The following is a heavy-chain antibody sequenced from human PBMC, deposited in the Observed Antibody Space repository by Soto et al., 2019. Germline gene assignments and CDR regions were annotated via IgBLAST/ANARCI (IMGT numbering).Heavy chain of an antibody. Sequence: GESLKISCKGSGYSFTSYWIGWVRQMPGKGLEWMGLIYPADPDTRYSPSFQGQVTISVDKSISTAYLQWSSLKASDTAMYYCATYYDSSALGYFDPWGQGTLVTVSS. CDR1: GYSFTSYW. D-gene: IGHD3-22*01. CDR3: ATYYDSSALGYFDP. V-gene: IGHV5-51*01. CDR2: IYPADPDT. J-gene: IGHJ5*02.